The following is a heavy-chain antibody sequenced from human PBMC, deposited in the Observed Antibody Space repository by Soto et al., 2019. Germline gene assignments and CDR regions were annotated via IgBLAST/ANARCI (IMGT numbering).Heavy chain of an antibody. CDR3: ARVGETNGYYYFDY. D-gene: IGHD2-8*01. CDR1: GGSISVGGYS. CDR2: IYQSGST. J-gene: IGHJ4*02. Sequence: SETLSLTCPVSGGSISVGGYSWSWIRQPPGKGLEWIGYIYQSGSTYYNPSLKSRVTISLDRSKNQFSLMLNSVTAADTAVYYCARVGETNGYYYFDYWGQGTLVTVSS. V-gene: IGHV4-30-2*01.